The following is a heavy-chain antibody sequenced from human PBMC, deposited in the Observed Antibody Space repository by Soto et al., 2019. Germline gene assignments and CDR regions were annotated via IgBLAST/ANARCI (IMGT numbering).Heavy chain of an antibody. J-gene: IGHJ4*02. V-gene: IGHV1-8*01. CDR2: MNPNSGNA. CDR3: ARDFRYSSGWSFDY. CDR1: GYTFTSYD. Sequence: GASVKVSCKASGYTFTSYDINWVRQATGQGLEWMGWMNPNSGNAGYAQKFQGRVTITTNTSTSTAYMELSSLRSEDTAVYYCARDFRYSSGWSFDYWGQGTLVTVSS. D-gene: IGHD6-19*01.